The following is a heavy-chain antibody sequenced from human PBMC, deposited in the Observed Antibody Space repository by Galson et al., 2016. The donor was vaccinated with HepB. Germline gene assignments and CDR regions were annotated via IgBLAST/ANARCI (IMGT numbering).Heavy chain of an antibody. Sequence: ETLSLTCTFSGGSINSYYWTWIRLPPGKGLEWIGHMSHSGDTKCSPSLRSRVYISVDTARNQFSLRLSSVTTADTAVYYCASTYAGNRPFDYWGQGTLVTVSS. J-gene: IGHJ4*02. V-gene: IGHV4-59*01. CDR2: MSHSGDT. D-gene: IGHD4-23*01. CDR3: ASTYAGNRPFDY. CDR1: GGSINSYY.